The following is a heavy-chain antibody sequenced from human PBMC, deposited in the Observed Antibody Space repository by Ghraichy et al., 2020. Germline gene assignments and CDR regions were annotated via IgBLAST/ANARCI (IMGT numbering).Heavy chain of an antibody. CDR1: GFTFSSYS. D-gene: IGHD6-13*01. V-gene: IGHV3-48*02. CDR2: IDSSSYKI. J-gene: IGHJ6*02. CDR3: ARDLTRIPAAGRGYVYYYFGLDV. Sequence: GGSLRLSCAASGFTFSSYSMNWVRQAPGTGLEWVSYIDSSSYKIYYADSVRGRFTISRDDARNSLYLQMNSLRDEDTAVYYCARDLTRIPAAGRGYVYYYFGLDVWGRGTTVTVSS.